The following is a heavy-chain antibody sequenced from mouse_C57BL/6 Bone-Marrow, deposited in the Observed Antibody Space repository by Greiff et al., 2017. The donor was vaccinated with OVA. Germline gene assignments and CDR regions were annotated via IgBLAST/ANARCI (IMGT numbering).Heavy chain of an antibody. CDR1: GFNIKDDY. V-gene: IGHV14-4*01. CDR3: TPVFDY. J-gene: IGHJ2*01. Sequence: EVKLMESGAELVRPGASVKLSCTASGFNIKDDYMHWVKQRPEQGLEWIGWIDPENGDTEYASKFQGKATITADTSSNTAYLQLSSLTSEDTAVYYCTPVFDYWGQGTTLTVSS. CDR2: IDPENGDT.